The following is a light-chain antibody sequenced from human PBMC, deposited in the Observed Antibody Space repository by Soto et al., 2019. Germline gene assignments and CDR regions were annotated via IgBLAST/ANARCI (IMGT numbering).Light chain of an antibody. CDR3: QQTYDTPPT. V-gene: IGKV1-39*01. CDR2: GAS. CDR1: QTISTY. J-gene: IGKJ1*01. Sequence: DIQMTQSPSSLFASVGDRVTIACRARQTISTYLNWYQQKPGKAPKLLIFGASTLQSGVPSRFSRSGSATEFILTISSLQREDFDTYYCQQTYDTPPTFGQGTNVDIK.